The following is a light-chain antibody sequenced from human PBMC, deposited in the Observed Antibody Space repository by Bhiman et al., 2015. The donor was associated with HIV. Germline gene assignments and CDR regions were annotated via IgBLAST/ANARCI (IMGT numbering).Light chain of an antibody. CDR3: QVWDSSSDHVV. CDR1: NIGSKS. Sequence: ELTQPPSVSVAPGKTARITCGGNNIGSKSVHWYQQKPGQAPVLVIYYDSDRPSGIPERFSGSNSGNTATLTISRVEAGDEADYYCQVWDSSSDHVVFGGGTKLTVL. V-gene: IGLV3-21*04. J-gene: IGLJ2*01. CDR2: YDS.